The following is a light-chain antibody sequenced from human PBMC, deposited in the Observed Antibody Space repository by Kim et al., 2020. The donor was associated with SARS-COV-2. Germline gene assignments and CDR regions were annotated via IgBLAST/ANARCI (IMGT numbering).Light chain of an antibody. V-gene: IGKV1-27*01. Sequence: SMGDRVTITCRASQGISDYLACYQQKPGNVPKLLIYAASAWQSGVPSRFSGGESGTDFTLAISSLQPEDVETYYCQKYNSAPPGTFGQGTKVDIK. CDR2: AAS. CDR3: QKYNSAPPGT. J-gene: IGKJ1*01. CDR1: QGISDY.